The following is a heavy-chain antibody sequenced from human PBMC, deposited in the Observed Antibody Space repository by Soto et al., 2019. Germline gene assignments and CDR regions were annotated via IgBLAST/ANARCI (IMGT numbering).Heavy chain of an antibody. CDR1: GGSVSSGSLH. D-gene: IGHD6-19*01. V-gene: IGHV4-61*01. J-gene: IGHJ4*02. CDR3: ARIGGWYDIDF. Sequence: SETLSLTCSVSGGSVSSGSLHWSWIRQPPGKGLQFIGSIFYNGTANYSPSLKNRVSISIDTSQSQFFLQLISVAAADTAVYYCARIGGWYDIDFWGQGSLVTVSS. CDR2: IFYNGTA.